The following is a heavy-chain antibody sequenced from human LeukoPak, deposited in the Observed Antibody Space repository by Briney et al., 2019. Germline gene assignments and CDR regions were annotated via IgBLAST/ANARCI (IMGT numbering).Heavy chain of an antibody. J-gene: IGHJ6*03. Sequence: SVNVSCKASGGTFSSYAISWVRQAPGQGLEWMGGIIPIFGTANYAQKFQGRVTITTDESTSTAYMELSSLRSEDTAVYYCARGQRIVVVVPAAISLDYYYYMDVWGKGTTVTVSS. V-gene: IGHV1-69*05. CDR2: IIPIFGTA. D-gene: IGHD2-2*02. CDR3: ARGQRIVVVVPAAISLDYYYYMDV. CDR1: GGTFSSYA.